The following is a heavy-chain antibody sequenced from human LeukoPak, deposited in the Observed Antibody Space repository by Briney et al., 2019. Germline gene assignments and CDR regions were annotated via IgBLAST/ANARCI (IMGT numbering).Heavy chain of an antibody. CDR1: GGSISTYY. Sequence: SETLSLTCTVSGGSISTYYWSWIRQPPGRGLEWIGYIYFTESTNYNPSLQSRVTISVDTSKNQFSLKLTSVTAADTAVYYCARHCASGTCAFDIWGQGTMVTVSS. V-gene: IGHV4-59*08. J-gene: IGHJ3*02. D-gene: IGHD6-13*01. CDR3: ARHCASGTCAFDI. CDR2: IYFTEST.